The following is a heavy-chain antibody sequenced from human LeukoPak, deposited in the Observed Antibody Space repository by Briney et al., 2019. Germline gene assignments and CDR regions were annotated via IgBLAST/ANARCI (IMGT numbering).Heavy chain of an antibody. V-gene: IGHV3-23*01. CDR2: ISGSGGST. Sequence: GGSLRLSCAASGFTFSSYAMSWVRQAPGKGLEWVSAISGSGGSTYYADSVKGRFTISRDNSKNTLYLQMNSLRAEDTAVYYCAKDPTMAGTITLFDYWGQGTLVTVSS. CDR1: GFTFSSYA. J-gene: IGHJ4*02. D-gene: IGHD6-19*01. CDR3: AKDPTMAGTITLFDY.